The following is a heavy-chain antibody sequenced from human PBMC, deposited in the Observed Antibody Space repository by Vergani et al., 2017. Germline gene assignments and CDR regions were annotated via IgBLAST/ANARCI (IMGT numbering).Heavy chain of an antibody. Sequence: QVDLQESGPGLVKSSETLSLNCAVSGYSVGSGYYWGWIRQPPGRGLEWIGCVHSNGNTYYTSSLRGRATISRDTSKNQFSLRLTSVTAADTAVYYCARQNPYGSAHVDFWGRGVLVTVSA. CDR3: ARQNPYGSAHVDF. J-gene: IGHJ4*02. D-gene: IGHD3-10*01. CDR2: VHSNGNT. V-gene: IGHV4-38-2*01. CDR1: GYSVGSGYY.